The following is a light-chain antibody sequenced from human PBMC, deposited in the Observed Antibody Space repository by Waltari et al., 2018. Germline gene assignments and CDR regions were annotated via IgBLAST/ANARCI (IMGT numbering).Light chain of an antibody. V-gene: IGLV6-57*03. CDR1: RGSIVSNY. Sequence: FMLTQPHSVSESPGQRVTISCTRSRGSIVSNYVQWYQQRPGSAPTTIIYENNRRPSGVPDRFSVSIDSSSNSASLVISGVKTEDEADYYCQSYNSTGWVFGGGTKLTVL. CDR2: ENN. J-gene: IGLJ3*02. CDR3: QSYNSTGWV.